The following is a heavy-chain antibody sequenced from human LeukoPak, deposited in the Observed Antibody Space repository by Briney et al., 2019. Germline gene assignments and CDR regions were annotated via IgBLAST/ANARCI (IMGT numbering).Heavy chain of an antibody. J-gene: IGHJ4*02. D-gene: IGHD1-1*01. CDR1: GFNFSTYG. V-gene: IGHV3-23*01. CDR2: ISSGGHST. CDR3: AKAINKHRYNWNDVGDY. Sequence: GGSLRLSCAASGFNFSTYGMSWVRQAPGKGLEWVSAISSGGHSTYVADSVKGRFTISRDNSKNTLYLQMSSLRAQDTAVYFCAKAINKHRYNWNDVGDYWGQGTLVTVSS.